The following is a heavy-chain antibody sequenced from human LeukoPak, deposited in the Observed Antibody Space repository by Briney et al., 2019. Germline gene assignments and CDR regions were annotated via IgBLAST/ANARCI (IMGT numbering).Heavy chain of an antibody. V-gene: IGHV1-8*01. Sequence: ASVKVSCKASGYTFTSYDINWVRQATGQGLEWMGWMNPNSGNTGYAQKFQGRATMTRNTSISTAYMELSSLRSEGTAVYYCARTYDSSGYHDYWGQGTLVTVSS. CDR1: GYTFTSYD. CDR2: MNPNSGNT. CDR3: ARTYDSSGYHDY. J-gene: IGHJ4*02. D-gene: IGHD3-22*01.